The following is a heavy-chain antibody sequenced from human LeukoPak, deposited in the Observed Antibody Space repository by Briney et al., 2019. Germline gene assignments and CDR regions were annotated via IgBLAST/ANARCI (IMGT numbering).Heavy chain of an antibody. J-gene: IGHJ6*02. CDR2: MSYDGINK. CDR1: GFTFSSYA. Sequence: GGSLRLSCAASGFTFSSYAMHWVRQAPGKGLEWVAVMSYDGINKYYADSVKGRFTISRDNSKNTLYLQMNSLRAEDTAVYYCAKDAGFYGSGSLEMDVWGQGTTVTVSS. V-gene: IGHV3-30-3*01. CDR3: AKDAGFYGSGSLEMDV. D-gene: IGHD3-10*01.